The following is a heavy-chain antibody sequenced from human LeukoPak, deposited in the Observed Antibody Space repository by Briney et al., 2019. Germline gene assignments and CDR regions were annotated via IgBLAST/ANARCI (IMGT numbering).Heavy chain of an antibody. CDR2: IYYSGST. D-gene: IGHD3-3*01. CDR1: GGSISSSSYY. Sequence: PSETLSLTCTVSGGSISSSSYYWGWIRQPPGKGLEWIGSIYYSGSTYYNPSLKSRVTISVDTSKNQFSLKLSSVTAADTAVYYCARHENAVFGVGKYYYYYYGMDVWGQGTTVTVSS. J-gene: IGHJ6*02. CDR3: ARHENAVFGVGKYYYYYYGMDV. V-gene: IGHV4-39*01.